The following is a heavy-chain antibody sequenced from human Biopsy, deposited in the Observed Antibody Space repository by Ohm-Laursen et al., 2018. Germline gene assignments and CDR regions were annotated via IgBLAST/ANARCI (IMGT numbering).Heavy chain of an antibody. CDR1: GYTFTDYF. CDR3: ARDIMNPIGGLVARSDVFDV. J-gene: IGHJ3*01. D-gene: IGHD3-16*02. Sequence: ASVKASCKASGYTFTDYFLHWVRQAPGQGPEWMVWITPSSGGPNYAQKFQGRVTMIRDTSATTGYMELSSLRSDDTAVYYCARDIMNPIGGLVARSDVFDVWGQGTMVTVSS. V-gene: IGHV1-2*02. CDR2: ITPSSGGP.